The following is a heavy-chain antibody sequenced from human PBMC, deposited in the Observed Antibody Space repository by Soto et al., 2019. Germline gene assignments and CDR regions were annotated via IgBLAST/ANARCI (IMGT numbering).Heavy chain of an antibody. CDR2: ISSSGSTI. CDR1: GFTFGSYE. CDR3: AKGRGALTVVSNWFDP. J-gene: IGHJ5*02. Sequence: GGSLRLSCAASGFTFGSYEMNWVRQAPGKGLEWVSYISSSGSTIYYADSVKGRFTISRDNAKNSLYLQMNSLKSEDTALYYCAKGRGALTVVSNWFDPWGQGTLVTVSS. V-gene: IGHV3-48*03. D-gene: IGHD3-22*01.